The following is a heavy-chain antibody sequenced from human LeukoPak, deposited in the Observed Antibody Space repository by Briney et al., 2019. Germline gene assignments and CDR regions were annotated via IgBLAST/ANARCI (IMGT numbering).Heavy chain of an antibody. CDR3: AKARPYSSSWYHFDY. CDR1: GGTFSSYA. CDR2: IIPIFGTA. D-gene: IGHD6-13*01. J-gene: IGHJ4*02. Sequence: ASVKVSCKASGGTFSSYAISWVRQAPGQGLEWMGGIIPIFGTANYAQKFQGRVTITTDESTSTAYMELSSLRSEDTAVYYCAKARPYSSSWYHFDYWGQGTLVTVSS. V-gene: IGHV1-69*05.